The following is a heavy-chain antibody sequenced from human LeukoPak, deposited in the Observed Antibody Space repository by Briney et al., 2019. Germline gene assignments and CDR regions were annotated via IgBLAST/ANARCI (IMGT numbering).Heavy chain of an antibody. CDR3: ARDATYCTNGECYTRFDY. CDR1: GFTFTTFW. Sequence: GGSLRLSCAASGFTFTTFWMSWVRQAPGKGLEWVARMNLDGSEKYYVDSVKGRFTISRDNAKTSLYLEMNSLRAEDTAVYYCARDATYCTNGECYTRFDYWGQGTLVTVSS. CDR2: MNLDGSEK. V-gene: IGHV3-7*01. D-gene: IGHD2-8*01. J-gene: IGHJ4*02.